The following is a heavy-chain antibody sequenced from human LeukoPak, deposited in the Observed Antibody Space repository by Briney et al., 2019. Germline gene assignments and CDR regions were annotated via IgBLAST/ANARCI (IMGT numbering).Heavy chain of an antibody. D-gene: IGHD6-13*01. CDR3: ARGYGGSWLHS. CDR1: GFSFSSQN. V-gene: IGHV3-48*04. Sequence: GGSLRLSCAASGFSFSSQNMNWVRQAPGKGLEWISYIDGSGGTTHYADSVGGRFTISRDNAKNSLYLQMNSLRVDDSALYHCARGYGGSWLHSWGPGTLVTVSS. J-gene: IGHJ5*02. CDR2: IDGSGGTT.